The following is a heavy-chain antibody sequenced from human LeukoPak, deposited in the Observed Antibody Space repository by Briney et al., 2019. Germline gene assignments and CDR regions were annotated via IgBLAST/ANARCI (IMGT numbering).Heavy chain of an antibody. CDR2: MNPNSGNT. CDR3: ARGRGVVVTADSNWFDP. J-gene: IGHJ5*02. CDR1: GYTFTSYD. V-gene: IGHV1-8*01. Sequence: ASVKVSCKASGYTFTSYDTNWVRQATGQGLEWMGWMNPNSGNTGYAQKFQGRVTMTRNTSISTAYMELSSLRSEDTAVYYCARGRGVVVTADSNWFDPWGQGTLVTVSS. D-gene: IGHD2-21*02.